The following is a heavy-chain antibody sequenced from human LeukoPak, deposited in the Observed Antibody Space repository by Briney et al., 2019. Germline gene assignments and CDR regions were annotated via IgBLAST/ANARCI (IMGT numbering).Heavy chain of an antibody. Sequence: GGSLRLSCAASGFTFSSYWMNWARQGPGKRLEWVASINHNGNVNYYVDSVKGRFTISRDSAKNSLYLQMSNLRAEDTAVYFCARGGGLDVWGQGATVTVSS. V-gene: IGHV3-7*03. J-gene: IGHJ6*02. CDR3: ARGGGLDV. CDR1: GFTFSSYW. D-gene: IGHD3-16*01. CDR2: INHNGNVN.